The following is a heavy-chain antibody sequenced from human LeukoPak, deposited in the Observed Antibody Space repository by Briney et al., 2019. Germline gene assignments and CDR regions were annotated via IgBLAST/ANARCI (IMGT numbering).Heavy chain of an antibody. D-gene: IGHD6-6*01. CDR2: IIPIFGTA. CDR1: GGTFSSYA. CDR3: ARAYRAARPEGYYYYMDV. Sequence: ASVKVSCKASGGTFSSYAISWVRQAPGQGLEWMGGIIPIFGTANYAQKFQGRVTITADESTSTAYMELSSLRSEDTAVYYCARAYRAARPEGYYYYMDVWGKGTTVTVSS. V-gene: IGHV1-69*13. J-gene: IGHJ6*03.